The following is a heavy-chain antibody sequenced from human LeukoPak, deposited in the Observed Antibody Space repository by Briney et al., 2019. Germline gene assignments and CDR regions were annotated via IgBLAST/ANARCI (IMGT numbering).Heavy chain of an antibody. V-gene: IGHV4-59*01. D-gene: IGHD6-13*01. CDR2: IYHSGNT. Sequence: MSSETLSLTCTVSGGSFNSGYWSWLRQPPGKGLEWIGYIYHSGNTNYNPSLKSRVTISLDTSNNLFSLRLSSVTAADTAIYYCARDGAGRSFYYWGQGTLVTVSS. CDR1: GGSFNSGY. J-gene: IGHJ4*02. CDR3: ARDGAGRSFYY.